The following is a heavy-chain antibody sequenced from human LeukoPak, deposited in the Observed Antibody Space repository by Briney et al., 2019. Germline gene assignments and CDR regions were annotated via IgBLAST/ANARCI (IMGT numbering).Heavy chain of an antibody. Sequence: GGSLGLSCAASGFTFTTYATSWVRQAPGKGLEWVSTISGSGGSTYYADSVKGRFTISRDNSKNTLYLQMNSLGAEDTAVYYCAKCRGGVVGSWYFDFWGRGTLVTVSS. CDR1: GFTFTTYA. J-gene: IGHJ2*01. CDR3: AKCRGGVVGSWYFDF. D-gene: IGHD3-10*01. V-gene: IGHV3-23*01. CDR2: ISGSGGST.